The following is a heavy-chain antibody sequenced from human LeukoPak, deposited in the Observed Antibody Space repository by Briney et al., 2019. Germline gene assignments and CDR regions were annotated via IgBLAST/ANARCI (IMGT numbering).Heavy chain of an antibody. V-gene: IGHV3-23*01. J-gene: IGHJ4*02. CDR3: ARALDEGARFDY. CDR2: ISGSVAGST. Sequence: GGSLRLSCATSGFTFSSYAMSWVRQAPGKGLEWVSAISGSVAGSTYSADSVRGRFTISRDNSKNTLYLQMNSLRAEDTAVYYCARALDEGARFDYWGQGTLVTVSS. CDR1: GFTFSSYA.